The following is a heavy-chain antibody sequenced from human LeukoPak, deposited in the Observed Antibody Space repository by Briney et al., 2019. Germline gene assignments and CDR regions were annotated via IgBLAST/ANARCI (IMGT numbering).Heavy chain of an antibody. D-gene: IGHD1-26*01. CDR2: VNPSGNT. V-gene: IGHV4-34*01. J-gene: IGHJ4*02. Sequence: SETLSLTCAVHGGSFSGYDWHWTRQPPGKGLEWIGEVNPSGNTNYNPSLKSRVTISVDTSKNQFSLNLSSVTAADTAVYYCARGVFDGSYFACWGQGTLVTVSS. CDR1: GGSFSGYD. CDR3: ARGVFDGSYFAC.